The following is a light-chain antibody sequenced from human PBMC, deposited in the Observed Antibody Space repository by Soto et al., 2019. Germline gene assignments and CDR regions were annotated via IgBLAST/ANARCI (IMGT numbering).Light chain of an antibody. Sequence: QSALTQPASVSGSPGQSITISCTGTSSDVGGYKYVSWYQQHPGTAPKLIIFEVSNRPSGVSTRFSGSKSGNTASLTISGRQAEDEADYYCSSYTSTSTLVFGTGTKVTVL. CDR3: SSYTSTSTLV. CDR1: SSDVGGYKY. J-gene: IGLJ1*01. V-gene: IGLV2-14*01. CDR2: EVS.